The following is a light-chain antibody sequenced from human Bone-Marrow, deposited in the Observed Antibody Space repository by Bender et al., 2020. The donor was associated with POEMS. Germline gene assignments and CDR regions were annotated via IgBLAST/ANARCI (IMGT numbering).Light chain of an antibody. CDR3: SSYTGSATYV. CDR2: DVS. CDR1: TSDIAAYNY. V-gene: IGLV2-14*03. J-gene: IGLJ1*01. Sequence: QSALTQPASVSASPGQSITISCTGTTSDIAAYNYVSWYQQHPGKVPKLLIYDVSNRPSGVSNRFSGSKSGNTASLTISGLQADDEADYYCSSYTGSATYVFGTGTKVTAL.